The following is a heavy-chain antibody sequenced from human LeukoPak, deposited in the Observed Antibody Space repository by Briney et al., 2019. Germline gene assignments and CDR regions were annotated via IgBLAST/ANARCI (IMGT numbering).Heavy chain of an antibody. CDR3: ARRDWTKRGFDY. Sequence: PSGTLSLTCTVSGGSISSSSYYWGWIGQPPGKGLEWIGSIYYGGSTYYNPSLKSRVTISVDTSKNQFSLKLSSVTAADTAVYYCARRDWTKRGFDYWGQGTLVTVSS. V-gene: IGHV4-39*01. CDR2: IYYGGST. CDR1: GGSISSSSYY. D-gene: IGHD1/OR15-1a*01. J-gene: IGHJ4*02.